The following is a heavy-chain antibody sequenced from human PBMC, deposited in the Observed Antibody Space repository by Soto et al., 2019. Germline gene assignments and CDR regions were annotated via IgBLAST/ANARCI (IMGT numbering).Heavy chain of an antibody. V-gene: IGHV3-15*07. J-gene: IGHJ4*02. CDR3: TTAQTIFGVVTGDY. CDR2: IKSKTDGGTT. CDR1: GFTFSNAW. D-gene: IGHD3-3*01. Sequence: EVQLVESGGGLVKPGGSLRLSCAASGFTFSNAWMNWVRQAPGKGLEWVGRIKSKTDGGTTDYAAPVKGRFTISRDDSKHTLYLQMNSLKTEDTAVYYCTTAQTIFGVVTGDYWGQGTLVTVSS.